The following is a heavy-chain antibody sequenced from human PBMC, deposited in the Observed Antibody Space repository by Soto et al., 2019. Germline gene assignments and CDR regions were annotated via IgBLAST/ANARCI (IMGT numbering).Heavy chain of an antibody. CDR3: ATTINYDFWSGPYDAFDI. CDR2: IDPSDSYT. D-gene: IGHD3-3*01. J-gene: IGHJ3*02. V-gene: IGHV5-10-1*01. Sequence: PGESLKISCKGSGYSFTSYWISWGRQMPGKGLEWMGRIDPSDSYTNYSPSFQGHVTISADKSISTAYLQWSSLKASDTAMYYCATTINYDFWSGPYDAFDIWGQGTRVTVS. CDR1: GYSFTSYW.